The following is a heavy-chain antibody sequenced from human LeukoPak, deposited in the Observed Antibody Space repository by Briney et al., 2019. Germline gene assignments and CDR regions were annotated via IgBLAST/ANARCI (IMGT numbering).Heavy chain of an antibody. CDR1: GGSISSYY. CDR3: AQRGTIFGGLFGFDP. Sequence: PSETLSLTCTVSGGSISSYYWSWIRQPPGKGLEWIGYIYCSGSTNYNPSLKSRVTISVDTSKNQFSLKLSSVTAADTAVYYCAQRGTIFGGLFGFDPWGQGTLVTVSS. J-gene: IGHJ5*02. CDR2: IYCSGST. D-gene: IGHD3-3*01. V-gene: IGHV4-59*01.